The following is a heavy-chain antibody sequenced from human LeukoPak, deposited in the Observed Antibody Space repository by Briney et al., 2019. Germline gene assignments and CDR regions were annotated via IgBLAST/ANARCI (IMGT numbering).Heavy chain of an antibody. CDR1: GYTFTSYG. J-gene: IGHJ4*02. CDR3: ARDLRERRSSWLKFDY. CDR2: ISDYNGNT. D-gene: IGHD6-13*01. V-gene: IGHV1-18*01. Sequence: ASVKVPCKASGYTFTSYGISWVRQPPAQGLEGMGWISDYNGNTNYAQKLQGRVTMTTDTSTSTAYMELRSLRSDDTAVYYCARDLRERRSSWLKFDYWGQGTLVTVSS.